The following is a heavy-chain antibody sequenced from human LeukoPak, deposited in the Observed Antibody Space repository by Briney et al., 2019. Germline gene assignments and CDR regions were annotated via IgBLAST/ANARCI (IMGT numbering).Heavy chain of an antibody. CDR3: ARGRLLWFGGGYYFDY. J-gene: IGHJ4*02. CDR2: MNPNSGNT. V-gene: IGHV1-8*01. D-gene: IGHD3-10*01. Sequence: ASVKVSCKASGYTFTSYDINWVRQATGQGLEWMGWMNPNSGNTGYAQKFQGRVTTTRNTSISTAYMELSSLRSEDTAVYYCARGRLLWFGGGYYFDYWGQGTLVTVSS. CDR1: GYTFTSYD.